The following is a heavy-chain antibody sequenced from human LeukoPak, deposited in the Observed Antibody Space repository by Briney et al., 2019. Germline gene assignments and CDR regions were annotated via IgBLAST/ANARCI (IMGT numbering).Heavy chain of an antibody. CDR2: ISSSSSYI. D-gene: IGHD6-6*01. J-gene: IGHJ4*02. Sequence: PGGSLRLSCAASGFTFSSYSMNWVRQAPGKGLEWVSSISSSSSYIYYADSVKGRFTISRDNAKNSLYLQMNSLRAEDTAVYCCATDRSSIAVRPHWGQGTLVTVSS. CDR3: ATDRSSIAVRPH. V-gene: IGHV3-21*01. CDR1: GFTFSSYS.